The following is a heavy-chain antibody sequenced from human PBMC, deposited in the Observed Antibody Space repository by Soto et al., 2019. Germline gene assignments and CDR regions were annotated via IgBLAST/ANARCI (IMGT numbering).Heavy chain of an antibody. V-gene: IGHV1-3*01. Sequence: ASVKVSCKASGYTFTSYAMHWVRQAPGQRLEWMGWINAGNGNTKYSQKFQGRVTITRDTSASTAYTELSSLRSEDTAVYYCARGGSLYWYFDLWGRGTLVTVS. CDR2: INAGNGNT. CDR3: ARGGSLYWYFDL. D-gene: IGHD1-26*01. J-gene: IGHJ2*01. CDR1: GYTFTSYA.